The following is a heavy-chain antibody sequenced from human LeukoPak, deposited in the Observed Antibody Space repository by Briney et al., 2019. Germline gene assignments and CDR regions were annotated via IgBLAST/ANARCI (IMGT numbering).Heavy chain of an antibody. J-gene: IGHJ4*02. Sequence: ASVKVSCKASGYTFTSYGISWLRQAPGQGLEWMGWISAYNGNTNYAQKLQGRVTMTTDTSTSTAYMELRSLRSDDTAVYYCARSTIGYCSGGSCYSLDYFDYWGQGTLVTVSS. CDR2: ISAYNGNT. CDR1: GYTFTSYG. V-gene: IGHV1-18*01. CDR3: ARSTIGYCSGGSCYSLDYFDY. D-gene: IGHD2-15*01.